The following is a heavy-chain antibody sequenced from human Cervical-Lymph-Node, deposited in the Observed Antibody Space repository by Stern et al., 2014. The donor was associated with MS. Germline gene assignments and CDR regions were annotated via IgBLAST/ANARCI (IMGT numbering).Heavy chain of an antibody. CDR2: IWYDGSNK. V-gene: IGHV3-33*01. CDR3: ARDRHDLGYCSGGSCYLPDY. Sequence: VQLVESGGGVVQPGRSLRLSCAASGFTFSSYGMHWVLQAPGKGLAWVAVIWYDGSNKYYADSVKGRFTISRDNSKNTLYLQMNSLRAEDTAVYYCARDRHDLGYCSGGSCYLPDYWGQGTLVTVSS. CDR1: GFTFSSYG. J-gene: IGHJ4*02. D-gene: IGHD2-15*01.